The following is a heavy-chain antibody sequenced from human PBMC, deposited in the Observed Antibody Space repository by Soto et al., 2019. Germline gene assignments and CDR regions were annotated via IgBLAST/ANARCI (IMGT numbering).Heavy chain of an antibody. D-gene: IGHD5-18*01. CDR2: IKSKTDGGTA. CDR1: GFNLSHPW. CDR3: AKQADLIGYNYGSCFDF. J-gene: IGHJ4*01. Sequence: GGSLRLSCVASGFNLSHPWMTWVRQAAGKGLEWVGRIKSKTDGGTADYAAPVKGRATISRDDSKNTVYLQMNSLKTEDTAVYYCAKQADLIGYNYGSCFDFWGHGTLVTVSS. V-gene: IGHV3-15*01.